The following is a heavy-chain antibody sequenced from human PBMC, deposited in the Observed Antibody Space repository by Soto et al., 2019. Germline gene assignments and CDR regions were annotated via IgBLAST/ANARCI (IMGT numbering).Heavy chain of an antibody. D-gene: IGHD6-19*01. J-gene: IGHJ4*02. CDR3: ARDPQWRDGRSVRGVFDY. Sequence: QVQLQESGPGLVKPSQTLSLTCTVSGGSISSGGYYWSWIRQHPGKGLEWIGYIYYSGSTYYNPSLTSRVTISVDTSKNQFSLKLSSVTAADTAVYYCARDPQWRDGRSVRGVFDYWGQGTLVTVSS. CDR1: GGSISSGGYY. V-gene: IGHV4-31*03. CDR2: IYYSGST.